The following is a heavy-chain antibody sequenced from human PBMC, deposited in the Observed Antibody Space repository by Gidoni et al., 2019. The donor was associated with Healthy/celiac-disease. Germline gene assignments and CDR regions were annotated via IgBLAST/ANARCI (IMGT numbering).Heavy chain of an antibody. V-gene: IGHV4-34*01. J-gene: IGHJ3*02. CDR3: ASTRMTVASRRYAFDI. CDR1: GGSFSGYY. Sequence: QAQLHQWGAGLLTPSETLSLTCALSGGSFSGYYWSWIRQPPGKGLEWIGEINHSGSTNCSPSVKSRVTISVDTSKNQFSLKLGSVTAADTAVYYCASTRMTVASRRYAFDIWGQGTMVTVSS. D-gene: IGHD5-12*01. CDR2: INHSGST.